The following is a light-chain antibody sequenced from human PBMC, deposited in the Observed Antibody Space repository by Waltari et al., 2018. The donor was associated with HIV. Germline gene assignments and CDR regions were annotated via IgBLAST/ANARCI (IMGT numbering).Light chain of an antibody. CDR2: EVS. Sequence: QSALTQPASVSGSPGQSITISCPGTSSPGGGYTYVSWYQQHPGKAPKLMIYEVSTRPSGVSNRFSGSKSGNTASLTISGLQAEDEADYYCSSYTSSSTVVFGGGTKLTVL. J-gene: IGLJ2*01. V-gene: IGLV2-14*01. CDR3: SSYTSSSTVV. CDR1: SSPGGGYTY.